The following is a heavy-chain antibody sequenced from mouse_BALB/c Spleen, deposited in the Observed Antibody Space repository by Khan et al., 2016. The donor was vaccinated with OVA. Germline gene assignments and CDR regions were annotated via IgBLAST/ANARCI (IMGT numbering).Heavy chain of an antibody. CDR3: AKYYTCDVNFDY. V-gene: IGHV1S136*01. J-gene: IGHJ2*01. Sequence: VQLQQSGPELVKPGASVKLSCKASGYTFTSYVMHWVKQKPGQGIEWIGYNYPYNDDTKYNEKFKGKATLTSDKSSSTAYMELNSLTSEDSAVDYCAKYYTCDVNFDYWGQGTTLTVSS. D-gene: IGHD2-12*01. CDR2: NYPYNDDT. CDR1: GYTFTSYV.